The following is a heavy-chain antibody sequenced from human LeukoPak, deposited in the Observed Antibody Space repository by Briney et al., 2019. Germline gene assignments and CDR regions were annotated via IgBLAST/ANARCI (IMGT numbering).Heavy chain of an antibody. CDR3: ARSAVTRAGVFDY. D-gene: IGHD4-17*01. Sequence: PSEALSLSCTVPGGSFSSYYWTWIRQPAGQGLEWLGPIYPHVSTNNGPSTTSRLTMSVDTSKSQFSLRLTSMSAADTAVYFCARSAVTRAGVFDYWGRGTLVTVSS. V-gene: IGHV4-4*07. CDR1: GGSFSSYY. J-gene: IGHJ4*02. CDR2: IYPHVST.